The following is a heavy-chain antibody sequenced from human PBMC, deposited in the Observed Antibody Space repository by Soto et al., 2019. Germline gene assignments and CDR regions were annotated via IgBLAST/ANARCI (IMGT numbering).Heavy chain of an antibody. J-gene: IGHJ4*02. V-gene: IGHV3-9*01. Sequence: PGGSLRLSCAASGFTFDDCAMHWVRQAPGKGLEWVACISGNSGSIGYADSVKGRVTISIDNSKKSLYLKMNSLRAEDTALYYCAKDIECRSTSCYAVVVVDATGIDXWGQGTLVTVSX. CDR1: GFTFDDCA. D-gene: IGHD2-15*01. CDR2: ISGNSGSI. CDR3: AKDIECRSTSCYAVVVVDATGIDX.